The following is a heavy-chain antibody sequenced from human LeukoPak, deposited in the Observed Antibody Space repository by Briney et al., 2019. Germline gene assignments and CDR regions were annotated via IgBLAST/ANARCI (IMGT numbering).Heavy chain of an antibody. CDR2: IYPGDSDT. D-gene: IGHD2-15*01. Sequence: GESLKISCKGPGYSFTSYWIGWVRQMPGKGLEWMGIIYPGDSDTRYSPSFQGQVTISADKSISTAYLQWSSLKASDTAMYYCARQSCSGGSCYEANWFDPWGQGTLVTVSS. CDR1: GYSFTSYW. V-gene: IGHV5-51*01. CDR3: ARQSCSGGSCYEANWFDP. J-gene: IGHJ5*02.